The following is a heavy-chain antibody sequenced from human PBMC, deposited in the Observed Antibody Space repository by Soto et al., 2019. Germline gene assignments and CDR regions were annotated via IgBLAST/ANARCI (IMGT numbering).Heavy chain of an antibody. Sequence: GSLRLSCAASGFTFSSYSMNWVRQAPGKGLEWVSYISSSSSTIYYADSVKGRFTISRDNAKNSLYLQMNSLRAEDTAVYYCAREGYYYYYMDVWGKGTTVTVSS. J-gene: IGHJ6*03. CDR1: GFTFSSYS. CDR3: AREGYYYYYMDV. CDR2: ISSSSSTI. V-gene: IGHV3-48*01.